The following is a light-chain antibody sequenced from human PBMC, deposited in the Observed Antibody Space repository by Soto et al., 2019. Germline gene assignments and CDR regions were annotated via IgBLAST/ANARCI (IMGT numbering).Light chain of an antibody. CDR3: SSHTSSNTPYV. CDR1: SSDVGAYHF. Sequence: QSALTQPASVSGSPGQSITISCTGSSSDVGAYHFVSWYQHHPGKAPKLILYEVTARPSGVSSRFSGSKSGNTASLTISGLQADDEANYYCSSHTSSNTPYVFGTGTKVTVL. J-gene: IGLJ1*01. V-gene: IGLV2-14*01. CDR2: EVT.